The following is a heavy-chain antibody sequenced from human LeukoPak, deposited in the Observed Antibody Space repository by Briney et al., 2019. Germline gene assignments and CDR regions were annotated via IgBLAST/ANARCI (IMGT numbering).Heavy chain of an antibody. CDR1: GASISSGSDY. V-gene: IGHV4-61*02. Sequence: SETLSLTCSVSGASISSGSDYWSWIRQPAGKALEWIGRVHTSGNPTYNPSLESRVSISIDRSKNQFSLELNSVTAADTAVYYCARDGGDLGPGTIRGARFYYYYMDVWGKGTTVIVSS. CDR2: VHTSGNP. J-gene: IGHJ6*03. CDR3: ARDGGDLGPGTIRGARFYYYYMDV. D-gene: IGHD3-16*01.